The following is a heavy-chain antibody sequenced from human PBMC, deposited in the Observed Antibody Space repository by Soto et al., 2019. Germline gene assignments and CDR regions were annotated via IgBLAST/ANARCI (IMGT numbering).Heavy chain of an antibody. Sequence: QVKLVQSGAEVKKPGASVKVSCKASGYTFTKYGISWVRQAPGQGLEWMGWISAHNGNTNYAQKLQGRVTMTTDTSTVFACMELRSLTSVDTAVYYCARDTLVVVAVDPWSRPGAYWGQGTLVTVSS. CDR2: ISAHNGNT. CDR3: ARDTLVVVAVDPWSRPGAY. D-gene: IGHD2-2*01. J-gene: IGHJ4*02. CDR1: GYTFTKYG. V-gene: IGHV1-18*01.